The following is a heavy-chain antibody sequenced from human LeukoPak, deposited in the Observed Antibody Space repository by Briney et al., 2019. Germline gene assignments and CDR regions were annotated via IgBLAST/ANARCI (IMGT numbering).Heavy chain of an antibody. D-gene: IGHD3-22*01. Sequence: SETLSLTCAVSNGSISSSSYYWGWIRQPPGKGLEWIGSIYYSGSTYYNPSLKSRVTISVDTSKDQFSLKLSSVTAADTAVYYCARHYDSSGYRPFGYWGQGTLVTVSS. CDR3: ARHYDSSGYRPFGY. CDR1: NGSISSSSYY. V-gene: IGHV4-39*01. CDR2: IYYSGST. J-gene: IGHJ4*02.